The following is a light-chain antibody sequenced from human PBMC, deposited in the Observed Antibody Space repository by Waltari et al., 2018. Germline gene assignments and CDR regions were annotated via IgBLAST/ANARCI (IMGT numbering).Light chain of an antibody. CDR1: QSVSSY. J-gene: IGKJ2*01. V-gene: IGKV3-11*01. CDR2: DAS. Sequence: EIVVTEYPATLSLSRGERATLASRASQSVSSYLAWYQQKHGQAPRLLSYDASNRDTGIPGRFSGSGSGPYFTLTISILVPEDFAFYYCQQRSHSPPVYTVGPGIKMEI. CDR3: QQRSHSPPVYT.